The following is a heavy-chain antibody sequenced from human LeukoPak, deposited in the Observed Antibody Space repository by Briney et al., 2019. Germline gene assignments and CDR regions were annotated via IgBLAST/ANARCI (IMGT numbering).Heavy chain of an antibody. J-gene: IGHJ2*01. CDR1: GFAFRTYA. CDR3: ARDRGGYGYYLRRGDWYFDL. V-gene: IGHV3-23*01. CDR2: ISGRGDST. Sequence: GGSLRLSCAASGFAFRTYAMTWVRQAPARGLEWVAAISGRGDSTYYADSAEGRFTISRDNAKNSLYLQMISLRAEDTAVYYCARDRGGYGYYLRRGDWYFDLWGRGTLVTVSS. D-gene: IGHD5-12*01.